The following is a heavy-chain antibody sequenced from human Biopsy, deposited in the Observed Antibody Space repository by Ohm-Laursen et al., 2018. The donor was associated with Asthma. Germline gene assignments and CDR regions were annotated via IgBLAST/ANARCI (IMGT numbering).Heavy chain of an antibody. CDR2: ISYSGTT. J-gene: IGHJ6*02. CDR1: GGSGGYMKSGNYY. D-gene: IGHD6-13*01. CDR3: VRGSSSWHHGPFHYYYGLDV. V-gene: IGHV4-39*01. Sequence: SQTLSLTCSLSGGSGGYMKSGNYYWGWIRQPPGQGLERIGSISYSGTTYYNPSLKSRVTVSADTSKNQFSLKLTSVTAADTAVYYCVRGSSSWHHGPFHYYYGLDVWGQGTTATVSS.